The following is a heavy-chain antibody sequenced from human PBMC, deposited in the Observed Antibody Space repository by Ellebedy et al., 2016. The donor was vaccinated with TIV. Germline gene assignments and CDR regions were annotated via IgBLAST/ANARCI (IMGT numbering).Heavy chain of an antibody. V-gene: IGHV3-23*01. J-gene: IGHJ4*02. Sequence: GGSLRLSCAASGFTFSSYAMSWVRQAPGKGLEWVSLISGSGGSTYYADSVKGRYTISRDNSKNTLYLQMNSLRAEDTAVYYCAKVNGELLWFGEFSGWGQGTLVTVSS. CDR1: GFTFSSYA. D-gene: IGHD3-10*01. CDR2: ISGSGGST. CDR3: AKVNGELLWFGEFSG.